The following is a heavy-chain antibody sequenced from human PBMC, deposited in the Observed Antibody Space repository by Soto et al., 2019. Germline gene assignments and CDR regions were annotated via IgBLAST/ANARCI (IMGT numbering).Heavy chain of an antibody. CDR2: IIPIFGTA. Sequence: GASVKVSCKASGGTFSSYAISGVRQAPGQGLEWMGAIIPIFGTANYAQKFQGRVTITADESTSTAYMELSSLRSEDTAVYYCARDLAAAGPDDYWGQGILVTVS. CDR1: GGTFSSYA. V-gene: IGHV1-69*13. D-gene: IGHD6-13*01. J-gene: IGHJ4*02. CDR3: ARDLAAAGPDDY.